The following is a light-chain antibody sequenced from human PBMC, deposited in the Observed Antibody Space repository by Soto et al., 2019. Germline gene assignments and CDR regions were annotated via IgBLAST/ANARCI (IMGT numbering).Light chain of an antibody. J-gene: IGLJ1*01. CDR3: QSYDSSLSXLYV. Sequence: QSVLTQPPSVSGAPGQRVTISCTGSSSNIGAGYDVHWYQQLPGTAPKLLIYGNSNRPSGVPDRFSGSKSGTSASLAITGXQAEDEADYYCQSYDSSLSXLYVFGTGTKV. CDR1: SSNIGAGYD. V-gene: IGLV1-40*01. CDR2: GNS.